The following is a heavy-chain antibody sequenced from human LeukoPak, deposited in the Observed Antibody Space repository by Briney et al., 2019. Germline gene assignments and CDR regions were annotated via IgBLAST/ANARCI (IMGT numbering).Heavy chain of an antibody. D-gene: IGHD6-19*01. CDR1: GGSISSYY. V-gene: IGHV4-59*01. J-gene: IGHJ5*02. CDR2: IYYSGST. Sequence: SETLSLTCTVSGGSISSYYWSWIRQPPGKGLEWIGHIYYSGSTNYNPSLKSRVTISVDTSKNQFSLKLSSVTAADTAVYYCARQIAVAELGGYNWFDPWGQGTLVTVSS. CDR3: ARQIAVAELGGYNWFDP.